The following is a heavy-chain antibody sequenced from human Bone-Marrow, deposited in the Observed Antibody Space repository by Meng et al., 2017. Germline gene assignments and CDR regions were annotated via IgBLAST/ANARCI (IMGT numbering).Heavy chain of an antibody. V-gene: IGHV4-30-4*01. CDR3: ARRDYFDY. J-gene: IGHJ4*02. CDR1: GGSISSNDYY. CDR2: IYYSGST. Sequence: QVQLQESGPGLVKPSQSMSFTCTVSGGSISSNDYYWSWFRQSPGKGLEWIWYIYYSGSTYHNPSLKSRVTISVDTSKNQFSLTLSSVTAADTAVYYCARRDYFDYWGQGTLVTVSS.